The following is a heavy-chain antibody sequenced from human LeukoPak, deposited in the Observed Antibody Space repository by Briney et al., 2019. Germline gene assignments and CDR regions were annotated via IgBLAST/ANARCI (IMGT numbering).Heavy chain of an antibody. CDR2: IRYDGSNK. CDR3: AKAEYYYDSSGYLFDY. J-gene: IGHJ4*02. D-gene: IGHD3-22*01. CDR1: GFTFSSYG. V-gene: IGHV3-30*02. Sequence: PGGSLRLSCAASGFTFSSYGMHWVRQAPGKGLEGVAFIRYDGSNKYYADSVKGRFTISRDNSKNTLYLQMNSLRAEDTAVYYCAKAEYYYDSSGYLFDYWGQGTLVTVSS.